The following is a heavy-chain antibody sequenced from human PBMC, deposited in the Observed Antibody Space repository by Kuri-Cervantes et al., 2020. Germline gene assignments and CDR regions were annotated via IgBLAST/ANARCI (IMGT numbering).Heavy chain of an antibody. Sequence: ASVKVSCKASGYTFTGYYMHWVRQAPGQGLEWMGWINPNSGGTNYAQKFQGWVTMTRDTSISTAYMELSRLRSDDTAVYYCARVEHDYSDYLYAFDIWGQGTMVTVSS. CDR1: GYTFTGYY. CDR3: ARVEHDYSDYLYAFDI. J-gene: IGHJ3*02. CDR2: INPNSGGT. V-gene: IGHV1-2*04. D-gene: IGHD4-11*01.